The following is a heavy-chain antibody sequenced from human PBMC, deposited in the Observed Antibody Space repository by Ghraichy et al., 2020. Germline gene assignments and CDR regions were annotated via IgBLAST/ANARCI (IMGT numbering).Heavy chain of an antibody. CDR2: IYPGDSDT. CDR3: AWWSSTAPYYVDY. Sequence: GESLNISCKGSGYTFTRYWIGWVRQMPGKGLEWMGIIYPGDSDTRYSPSFQGQVTISADKSISTAYLQWRSLRASDTAMYYCAWWSSTAPYYVDYWGQGTLVIVSS. J-gene: IGHJ4*02. V-gene: IGHV5-51*01. D-gene: IGHD2-15*01. CDR1: GYTFTRYW.